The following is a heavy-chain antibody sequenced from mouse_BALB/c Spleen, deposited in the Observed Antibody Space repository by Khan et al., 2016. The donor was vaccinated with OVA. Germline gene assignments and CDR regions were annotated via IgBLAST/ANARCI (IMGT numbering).Heavy chain of an antibody. D-gene: IGHD2-12*01. CDR2: FVSNGGST. CDR1: RFTIRTYG. Sequence: EVELVESGGGIVQPEGSLKRSCPAPRFTIRTYGLSSVPQTPTKSLGLAPTFVSNGGSTDYPDSVKRRFTISGDNAKNALYLQMRSLKSEDTAMYYCARSAIWGQGTTLTVSS. V-gene: IGHV5-6-3*01. CDR3: ARSAI. J-gene: IGHJ2*01.